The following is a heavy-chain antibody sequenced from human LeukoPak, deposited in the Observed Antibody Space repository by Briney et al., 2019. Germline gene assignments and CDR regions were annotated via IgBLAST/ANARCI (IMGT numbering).Heavy chain of an antibody. Sequence: SETLSLTCTVSGYSISSGYYWGWIRQPPGKGLEWIGSIYHSGSTYYNPSLKSRVTISVDTSKNQFSLKLSSVTAADTAVYYCARGNFDSSGYYARKFDQLLYYWGQGTLVTVSS. CDR2: IYHSGST. J-gene: IGHJ4*02. D-gene: IGHD3-22*01. V-gene: IGHV4-38-2*02. CDR1: GYSISSGYY. CDR3: ARGNFDSSGYYARKFDQLLYY.